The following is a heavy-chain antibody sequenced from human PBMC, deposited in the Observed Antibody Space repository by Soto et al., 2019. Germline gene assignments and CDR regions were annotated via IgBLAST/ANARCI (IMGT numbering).Heavy chain of an antibody. D-gene: IGHD3-22*01. Sequence: SETLSLTCTVSGGSISSYYWSWIRQPPGKGLEWIGYIYYSGSTNYNPSLKSRVTISVDTSKNQFSLKLSSVTAADTAVYYCARLATYYYDSSGWKFDYWGQGTLVTVSS. J-gene: IGHJ4*02. CDR2: IYYSGST. CDR3: ARLATYYYDSSGWKFDY. CDR1: GGSISSYY. V-gene: IGHV4-59*08.